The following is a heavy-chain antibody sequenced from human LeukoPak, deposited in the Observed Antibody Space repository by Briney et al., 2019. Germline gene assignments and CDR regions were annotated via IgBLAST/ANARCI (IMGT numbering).Heavy chain of an antibody. V-gene: IGHV3-23*01. Sequence: AGSLRLSCAATGITFSRYAMSWVRQAPGKGLQWVSAISTSGGSTNYADSVKGRFTISRDNSKSTLYLQMNSLRAEDTAIYYRAKDQEKGKYSYVFDYWGQGTLVTVSS. D-gene: IGHD5-18*01. CDR3: AKDQEKGKYSYVFDY. CDR1: GITFSRYA. CDR2: ISTSGGST. J-gene: IGHJ4*02.